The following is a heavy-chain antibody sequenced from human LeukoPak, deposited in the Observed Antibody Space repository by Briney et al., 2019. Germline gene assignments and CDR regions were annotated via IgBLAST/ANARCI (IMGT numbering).Heavy chain of an antibody. CDR1: GFTFSSYS. CDR2: ISSSSSYT. D-gene: IGHD6-13*01. Sequence: GGSLRLSCAASGFTFSSYSMNWVRQAPGKGLEWVSSISSSSSYTNYADSVKGRFTISRDNAKNSLYLQMNSLRAEDTAVYYCARVSYSSSWYGLPDYWGQGTLVTVSS. V-gene: IGHV3-21*04. CDR3: ARVSYSSSWYGLPDY. J-gene: IGHJ4*02.